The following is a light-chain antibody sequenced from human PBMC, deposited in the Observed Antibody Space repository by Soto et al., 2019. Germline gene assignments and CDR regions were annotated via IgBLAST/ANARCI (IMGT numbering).Light chain of an antibody. J-gene: IGKJ1*01. CDR1: LSVSNN. Sequence: EILMTQSPATLSVSPGDRATLSCRASLSVSNNVAWYQQKPGQAPRLLILGASNRATGIPARFSGSGSGTDFTLTISSLEPEDFAVYYCQQRSNWPRTFGQGTKVDIK. CDR3: QQRSNWPRT. V-gene: IGKV3-11*01. CDR2: GAS.